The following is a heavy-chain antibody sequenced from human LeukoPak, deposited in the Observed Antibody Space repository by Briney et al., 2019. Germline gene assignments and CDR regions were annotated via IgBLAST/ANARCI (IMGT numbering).Heavy chain of an antibody. CDR2: ISYDGSNK. CDR3: AKGVWFGELACLDPPCYGMDV. J-gene: IGHJ6*02. CDR1: GFTFSSYG. V-gene: IGHV3-30*18. D-gene: IGHD3-10*01. Sequence: AGGSLRLSCAASGFTFSSYGMHWVRQAPGKGLEWVAVISYDGSNKYYADSVKGRFTISRDNSKNTLYLQMNSLRAEDTAVYYCAKGVWFGELACLDPPCYGMDVWGQGTTVTVSS.